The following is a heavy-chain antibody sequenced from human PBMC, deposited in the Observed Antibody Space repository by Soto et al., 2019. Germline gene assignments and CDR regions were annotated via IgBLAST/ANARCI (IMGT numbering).Heavy chain of an antibody. J-gene: IGHJ2*01. D-gene: IGHD2-15*01. Sequence: QVQLVQSGAEVKKPGASVRVSCKASGYTFNDYGISWVRQAPGQGLEWMGWIGPYEGVTNHAQTFQGRVTMTVDTSTTTADVELRSLRSDDTALYYCARCYCSVGSCYTCWHFDLWGPGTLVTVTA. CDR2: IGPYEGVT. CDR3: ARCYCSVGSCYTCWHFDL. V-gene: IGHV1-18*01. CDR1: GYTFNDYG.